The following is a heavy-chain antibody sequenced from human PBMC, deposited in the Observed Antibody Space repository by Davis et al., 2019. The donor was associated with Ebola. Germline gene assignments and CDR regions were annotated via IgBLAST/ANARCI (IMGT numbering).Heavy chain of an antibody. CDR1: CFFFRTHL. V-gene: IGHV3-21*05. CDR3: ARDQGMILTDDMDV. J-gene: IGHJ6*02. Sequence: GESLKISCAAFCFFFRTHLMNWVRQAPGKGLEWVACIISNYVHYADSVKGRFTISRDNAKNSLYLEMNSLRVDDTAVYYCARDQGMILTDDMDVWGQGTSVTVSS. CDR2: IISNYV. D-gene: IGHD3-16*01.